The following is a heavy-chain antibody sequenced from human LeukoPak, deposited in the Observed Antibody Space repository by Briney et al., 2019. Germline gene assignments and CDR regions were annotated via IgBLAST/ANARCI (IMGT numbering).Heavy chain of an antibody. V-gene: IGHV3-11*01. CDR1: GFTFSDFY. CDR2: ISSSGSIK. Sequence: GGSLRLSCAASGFTFSDFYMSWIRQAPGKGLEWVSYISSSGSIKYYADAVKGRFTISRDNANNLLYLQMNSLGAEDTAVYYCARPDRTWYYYGMDAWGQGTTVTVSS. CDR3: ARPDRTWYYYGMDA. J-gene: IGHJ6*02.